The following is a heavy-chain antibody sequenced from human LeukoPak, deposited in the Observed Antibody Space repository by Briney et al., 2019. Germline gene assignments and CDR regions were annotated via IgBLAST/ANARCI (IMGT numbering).Heavy chain of an antibody. CDR3: AKDWEYSSNQAYYFDY. V-gene: IGHV3-23*01. J-gene: IGHJ4*02. Sequence: GGSLRLSCAASGFTFSSYAVSWVRQAPGKGLEWVSSISGSGVATYSADSVKGRFTISRDNSKNTLYLQMNSLRAEDTAVYYCAKDWEYSSNQAYYFDYWGQGTVVTVSS. CDR1: GFTFSSYA. CDR2: ISGSGVAT. D-gene: IGHD6-6*01.